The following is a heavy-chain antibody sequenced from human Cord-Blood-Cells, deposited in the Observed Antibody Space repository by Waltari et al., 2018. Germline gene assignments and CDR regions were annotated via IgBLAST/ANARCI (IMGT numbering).Heavy chain of an antibody. CDR3: ARLRAAVAGDAFDI. CDR2: IYYSGST. J-gene: IGHJ3*02. V-gene: IGHV4-39*07. Sequence: QLQLQESGPGLVKPSETLSLTCTVPGGSIRSRSYYWVWIRQPPGQGLAWIESIYYSGSTYYNPSLKSRVTISVDTSKNQFSLKLSSVTAADTAVYYCARLRAAVAGDAFDIWGQGTMVTVSS. D-gene: IGHD6-19*01. CDR1: GGSIRSRSYY.